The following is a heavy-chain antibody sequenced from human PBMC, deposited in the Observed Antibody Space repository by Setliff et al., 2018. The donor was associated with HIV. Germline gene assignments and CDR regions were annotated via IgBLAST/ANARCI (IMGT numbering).Heavy chain of an antibody. CDR1: GFTLGGFG. V-gene: IGHV3-30*02. CDR2: IQYDGSKQ. D-gene: IGHD3-22*01. J-gene: IGHJ4*02. Sequence: PGGSLRLSCVASGFTLGGFGMHWVRQAPGKGLEWVAFIQYDGSKQSYADSVKGRFTISRDDSKNTLYLQMKTLRAEDTAVYYCARLTTTYYYDSSAYYHPVWGQGTLVTVSS. CDR3: ARLTTTYYYDSSAYYHPV.